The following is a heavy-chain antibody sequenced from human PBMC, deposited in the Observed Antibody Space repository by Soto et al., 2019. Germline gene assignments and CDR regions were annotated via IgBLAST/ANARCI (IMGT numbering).Heavy chain of an antibody. CDR3: ARAFPEDSPGCYCSH. J-gene: IGHJ4*02. CDR2: SSSNGLTN. CDR1: GFTLSTYA. Sequence: EGSLRLSCLASGFTLSTYAFHWVRQAPGKGLEWVAFSSSNGLTNYFVHSVNGRFSISRDTSNNTLYLDMNRLRVEDTAIYYCARAFPEDSPGCYCSHCGQGSPVTGSS. V-gene: IGHV3-33*01. D-gene: IGHD2-21*02.